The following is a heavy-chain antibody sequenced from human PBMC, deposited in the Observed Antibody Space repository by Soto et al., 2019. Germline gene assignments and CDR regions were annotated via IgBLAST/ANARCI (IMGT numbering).Heavy chain of an antibody. D-gene: IGHD3-22*01. CDR2: VKIKNDGGTT. Sequence: PGGSLRLSCAASGFTFSNAWINWVRQAPGKGLEWVGRVKIKNDGGTTDFAAPVKGRFAISRDDSKNMVYLEVNSLQTEDTAIYYCTTDSYITSIIVRFDYWGHGTLVTVSS. V-gene: IGHV3-15*07. CDR3: TTDSYITSIIVRFDY. CDR1: GFTFSNAW. J-gene: IGHJ4*01.